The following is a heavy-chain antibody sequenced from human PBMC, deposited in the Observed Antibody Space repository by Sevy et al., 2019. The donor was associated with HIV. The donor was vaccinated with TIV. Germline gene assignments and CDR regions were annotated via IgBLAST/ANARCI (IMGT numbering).Heavy chain of an antibody. V-gene: IGHV3-9*01. CDR3: SKDVNWNFPNYFDS. Sequence: GGSLRLSCVTSGFSFSDYAMHWVRQIPGRGLEWVASINWDSDQVEYADSVRGRFTISIDKANSSLYLHMGSLRVGDSALYFCSKDVNWNFPNYFDSWGQGTLVTVSS. CDR1: GFSFSDYA. D-gene: IGHD1-1*01. CDR2: INWDSDQV. J-gene: IGHJ4*02.